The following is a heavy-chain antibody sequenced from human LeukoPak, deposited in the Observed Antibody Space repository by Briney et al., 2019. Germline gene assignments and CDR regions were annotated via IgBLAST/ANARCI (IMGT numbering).Heavy chain of an antibody. D-gene: IGHD1-26*01. V-gene: IGHV3-30*04. CDR2: ISYDGSNK. Sequence: GGSLRLSCAASGFTFSSYAMHWVRQAPGKGLEWVAVISYDGSNKYYADSVKGRFTISRDNSKNTLYLQMNSLRAEDTAVYYCGPTSRSGSYYSWGQGTLVTVSS. J-gene: IGHJ4*02. CDR1: GFTFSSYA. CDR3: GPTSRSGSYYS.